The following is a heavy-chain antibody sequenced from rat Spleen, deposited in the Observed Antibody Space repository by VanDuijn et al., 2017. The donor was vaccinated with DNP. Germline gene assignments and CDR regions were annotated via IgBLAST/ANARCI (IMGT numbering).Heavy chain of an antibody. V-gene: IGHV2-47*01. D-gene: IGHD1-12*02. CDR3: TRDQDYYYDGGYYPTLDA. Sequence: QVQLKESGPGLVQPSQTLSLTCTVSELSLTSNTVSWIRQPPGKGLEWMGVIWSNGGTDYNSAIKSRLSISRDTSKSQVFLKMNSLQTEDTGTYYCTRDQDYYYDGGYYPTLDAWGQGTSVTVSS. CDR1: ELSLTSNT. CDR2: IWSNGGT. J-gene: IGHJ4*01.